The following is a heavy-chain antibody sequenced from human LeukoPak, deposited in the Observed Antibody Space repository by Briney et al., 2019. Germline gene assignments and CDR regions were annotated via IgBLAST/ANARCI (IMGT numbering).Heavy chain of an antibody. CDR2: IYTGGST. CDR1: GGYISSGIYF. J-gene: IGHJ4*02. Sequence: PSETLSLTCTVSGGYISSGIYFWTWIRQPAGKGLEWIGHIYTGGSTTYNPSLKSRVTISLDTSRNQFSLNLSSVTAADTAVYYCATAPGYDISGYLAWYFDCWGQGTLVTVSS. CDR3: ATAPGYDISGYLAWYFDC. D-gene: IGHD3-22*01. V-gene: IGHV4-61*09.